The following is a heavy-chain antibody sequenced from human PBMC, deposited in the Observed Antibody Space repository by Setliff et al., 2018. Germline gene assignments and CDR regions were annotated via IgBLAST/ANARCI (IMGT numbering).Heavy chain of an antibody. J-gene: IGHJ4*02. CDR3: ARGGGITFIVAPKSAGVDF. D-gene: IGHD3-22*01. CDR2: ISAKNGDT. V-gene: IGHV1-18*01. CDR1: GYTFTSYG. Sequence: RASVKVSCKASGYTFTSYGITWVRQAPGQGLEWMGWISAKNGDTNYAQKLQGRVTMTTDTSTSTAYMELRSLRSDDTAVYYCARGGGITFIVAPKSAGVDFWGQGALVTVSS.